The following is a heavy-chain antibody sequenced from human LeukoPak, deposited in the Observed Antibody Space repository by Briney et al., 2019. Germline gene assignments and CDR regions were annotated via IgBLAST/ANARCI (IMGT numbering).Heavy chain of an antibody. CDR1: GGSVSSYF. CDR3: AGEGDSSVVHS. CDR2: IYGSGST. D-gene: IGHD3-22*01. J-gene: IGHJ4*02. Sequence: SETLSLTCTVSGGSVSSYFWSWIRQPAGKGLEWIGRIYGSGSTNYNPSLKSRVTMSVDTSKNQFSLKLSSVTAADTAVYYCAGEGDSSVVHSWGQGTLVTVSS. V-gene: IGHV4-4*07.